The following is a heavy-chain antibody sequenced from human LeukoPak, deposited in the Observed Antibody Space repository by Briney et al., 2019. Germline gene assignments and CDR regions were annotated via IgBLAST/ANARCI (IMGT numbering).Heavy chain of an antibody. CDR3: ARNTSSWYGGGFDY. CDR1: GGSFSGYY. D-gene: IGHD6-13*01. Sequence: SETLSLTCAVCGGSFSGYYWSWIRQPPGKGLELIGEINHSGSTNYNPPLKSRVTISVDTSKNQFSLKLSSVTAADTAVYYCARNTSSWYGGGFDYWGQGTLVTVSS. CDR2: INHSGST. V-gene: IGHV4-34*01. J-gene: IGHJ4*02.